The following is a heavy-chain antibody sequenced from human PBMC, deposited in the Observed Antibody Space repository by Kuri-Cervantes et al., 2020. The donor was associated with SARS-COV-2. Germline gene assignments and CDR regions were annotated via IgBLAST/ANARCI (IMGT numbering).Heavy chain of an antibody. CDR2: NNTNTRNP. CDR1: GYTFTSYG. V-gene: IGHV7-4-1*02. J-gene: IGHJ3*02. CDR3: ATYLPTIRALDI. Sequence: ASVTVSCQPSGYTFTSYGISWVRQAPGQGLEWMGWNNTNTRNPTYAQGFTGRFVFSLDTSVSTAYLHISSLKTEDTSVYYCATYLPTIRALDIWGQGTVVTVSS. D-gene: IGHD5-24*01.